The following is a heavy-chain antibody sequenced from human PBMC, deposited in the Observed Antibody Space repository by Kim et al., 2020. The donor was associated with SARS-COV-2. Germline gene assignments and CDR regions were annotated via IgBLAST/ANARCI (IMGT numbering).Heavy chain of an antibody. Sequence: SETLSLTCTVSGGSISGYYWSWIRQPPGKGLEWIGYIYYSGSTNYNPSLQSRVTISVDTSKNQFSLRLSSVTAADTAGYYCARHIDSRTYIDHWGQGTLVTVSS. J-gene: IGHJ4*02. D-gene: IGHD6-13*01. CDR1: GGSISGYY. CDR3: ARHIDSRTYIDH. CDR2: IYYSGST. V-gene: IGHV4-59*08.